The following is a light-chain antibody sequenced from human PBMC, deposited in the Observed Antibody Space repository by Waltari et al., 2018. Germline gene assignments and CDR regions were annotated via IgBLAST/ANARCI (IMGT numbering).Light chain of an antibody. V-gene: IGKV1-39*01. Sequence: IQMTQSPSSLSASVGARVTITCRASQSISSYLNWYQQKPGKAPKLLIYAASSLQSGVPSRFSGSGSETDFTLTISSLQPEDFATYYCQQSYSTPVTFGQGTRLEIK. CDR1: QSISSY. CDR2: AAS. CDR3: QQSYSTPVT. J-gene: IGKJ5*01.